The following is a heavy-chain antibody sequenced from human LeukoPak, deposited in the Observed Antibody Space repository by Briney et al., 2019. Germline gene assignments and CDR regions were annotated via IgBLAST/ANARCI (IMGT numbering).Heavy chain of an antibody. Sequence: ASVNVSCKASGYTFTIYGISWVRQAPGQGLEWMGWISAYNGNTNYAQKLQGRVTMTTDTSTSTAYMELRSLRSDDTAVYYCAREYCSSTSCYPDIWGQGTMVTVSS. J-gene: IGHJ3*02. D-gene: IGHD2-2*01. CDR1: GYTFTIYG. V-gene: IGHV1-18*01. CDR2: ISAYNGNT. CDR3: AREYCSSTSCYPDI.